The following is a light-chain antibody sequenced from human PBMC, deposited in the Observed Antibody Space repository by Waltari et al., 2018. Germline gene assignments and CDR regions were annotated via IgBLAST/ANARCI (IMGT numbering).Light chain of an antibody. V-gene: IGLV1-40*01. CDR2: DDS. Sequence: QSVLTQPPSVSGDPGQRVTISCTGSSSNIGSPYNVHWYQQVPGRAPKLLIYDDSHRPSGVPDRFSGSKSGTSASLAITGLQAEDEAEYFCQSYDSGLNGLFFGGGTKVTVL. CDR3: QSYDSGLNGLF. CDR1: SSNIGSPYN. J-gene: IGLJ2*01.